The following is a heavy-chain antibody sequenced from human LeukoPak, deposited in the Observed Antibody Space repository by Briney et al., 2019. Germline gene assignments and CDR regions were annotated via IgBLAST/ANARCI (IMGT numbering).Heavy chain of an antibody. J-gene: IGHJ3*02. CDR2: ISYDGSNK. D-gene: IGHD4-17*01. Sequence: GGSLRLSCVASGFTLSDYAVHWVRQAPGKGLEWAAVISYDGSNKYYADSVKGRFTISRDNSKNTLFLQINSLRVEDTAIYYCARGNDYGDSHRGSFDIWGQGTMVIVFS. CDR1: GFTLSDYA. CDR3: ARGNDYGDSHRGSFDI. V-gene: IGHV3-30-3*01.